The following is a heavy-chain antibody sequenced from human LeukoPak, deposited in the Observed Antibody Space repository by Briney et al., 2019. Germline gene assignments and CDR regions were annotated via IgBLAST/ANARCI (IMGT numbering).Heavy chain of an antibody. Sequence: SETLSLTCAVSGYSISSSYYWGWIRQPPGEGLEWIGSIYHSGSTYYNPSLKSRVTISVDTSKNQFSLKLSSVTAADTAVYYCAREGRQVTQLYGSYIFDYWGQGTLVTVSS. CDR1: GYSISSSYY. CDR2: IYHSGST. D-gene: IGHD4-11*01. J-gene: IGHJ4*02. V-gene: IGHV4-38-2*01. CDR3: AREGRQVTQLYGSYIFDY.